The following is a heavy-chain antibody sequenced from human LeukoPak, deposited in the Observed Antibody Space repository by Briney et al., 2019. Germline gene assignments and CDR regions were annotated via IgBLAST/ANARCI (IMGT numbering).Heavy chain of an antibody. CDR1: GFTFSRHW. J-gene: IGHJ4*02. V-gene: IGHV3-7*03. D-gene: IGHD3-22*01. CDR3: ATPLDYYDSSGYHQGGD. CDR2: IKEDGSKK. Sequence: GGSLRLSCAASGFTFSRHWMTWVRQAPGKGLEWVANIKEDGSKKNYVDSVKGRFTVSRDNAKNSLYLEMNSLRAEDTAVYFCATPLDYYDSSGYHQGGDWGQGNLVTVSS.